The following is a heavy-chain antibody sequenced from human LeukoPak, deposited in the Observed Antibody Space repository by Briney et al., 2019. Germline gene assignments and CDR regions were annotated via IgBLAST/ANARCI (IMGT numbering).Heavy chain of an antibody. CDR2: IKQDGSEE. D-gene: IGHD6-6*01. CDR1: GFTFRNFG. Sequence: GRSLRLSCAASGFTFRNFGMHWVRQAPGKGLEWVANIKQDGSEEVYVDSVKGRFTISRDNAKNSLFLQMNTLRAEDTAVYYCARDPYSSTWSYGMDVWGQGTTVTVSS. V-gene: IGHV3-7*05. CDR3: ARDPYSSTWSYGMDV. J-gene: IGHJ6*02.